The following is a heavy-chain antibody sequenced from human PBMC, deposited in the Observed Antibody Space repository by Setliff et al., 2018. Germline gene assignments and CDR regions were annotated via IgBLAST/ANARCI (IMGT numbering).Heavy chain of an antibody. D-gene: IGHD5-18*01. Sequence: GGSLRLSCAVSGFTFSSYWMSWVRQAPGKGLEWVANIKRDGREIYYVDSVKGRFTISRDNAKNSLYLQMNSLRAEDTAVYYCASGHRYGYLFEYWGQGTLVTVSS. CDR3: ASGHRYGYLFEY. CDR2: IKRDGREI. V-gene: IGHV3-7*05. J-gene: IGHJ4*02. CDR1: GFTFSSYW.